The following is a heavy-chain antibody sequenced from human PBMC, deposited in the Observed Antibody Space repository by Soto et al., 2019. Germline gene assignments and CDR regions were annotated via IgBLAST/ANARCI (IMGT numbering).Heavy chain of an antibody. V-gene: IGHV3-30-3*01. CDR1: GFTFSSYA. CDR2: ISYDGSNK. J-gene: IGHJ4*02. CDR3: ARDQYYYDSSGYPPDY. D-gene: IGHD3-22*01. Sequence: GGSLRLSCAASGFTFSSYAMHWVRQAPGKGLEWVAVISYDGSNKYYADSVKGRFTISRDNSKNTLYLQMNSLRAEDTAVYYCARDQYYYDSSGYPPDYWGQGTLVTVSS.